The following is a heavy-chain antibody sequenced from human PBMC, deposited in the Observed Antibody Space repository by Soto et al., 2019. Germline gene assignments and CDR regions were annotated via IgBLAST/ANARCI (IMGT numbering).Heavy chain of an antibody. CDR2: IYYSGST. D-gene: IGHD6-13*01. J-gene: IGHJ5*02. Sequence: PSETLSLTCTVSGGSISSYYWSWIRQPPGKGLEWIGYIYYSGSTNYNPSLKSRVTISVDTSKNQFSLKLSSVTAADTAVYYCASYSNSHLDPWGQGTLVTVSS. CDR3: ASYSNSHLDP. CDR1: GGSISSYY. V-gene: IGHV4-59*08.